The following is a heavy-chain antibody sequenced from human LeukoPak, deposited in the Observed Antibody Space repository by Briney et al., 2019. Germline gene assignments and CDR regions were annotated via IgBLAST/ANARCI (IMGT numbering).Heavy chain of an antibody. CDR2: ISDGSTYI. J-gene: IGHJ5*02. V-gene: IGHV3-21*01. CDR3: AKADSGWYNPYSS. CDR1: GFTFGRYA. Sequence: GGSLRLSCSASGFTFGRYAMSWVRQAPGKGLEWVSSISDGSTYIYYADSVKGRFTISRDNAKNSLDLQMDSLRAEDTAIYYCAKADSGWYNPYSSWGQGTLVTVSS. D-gene: IGHD6-19*01.